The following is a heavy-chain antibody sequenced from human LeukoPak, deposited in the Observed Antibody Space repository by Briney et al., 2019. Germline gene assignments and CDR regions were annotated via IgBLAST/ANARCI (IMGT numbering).Heavy chain of an antibody. V-gene: IGHV4-61*02. CDR2: IYTSGST. CDR1: GGSISSGSYY. D-gene: IGHD4-17*01. Sequence: SQTLSLTCTVSGGSISSGSYYWSWIRQPAGKGLEWIGRIYTSGSTNYNPSLKSRVTISVDTSKNQFSLKLSSVTAADTAVYYCARDPYGDYEGGFDYWGQGTLVTVSS. J-gene: IGHJ4*02. CDR3: ARDPYGDYEGGFDY.